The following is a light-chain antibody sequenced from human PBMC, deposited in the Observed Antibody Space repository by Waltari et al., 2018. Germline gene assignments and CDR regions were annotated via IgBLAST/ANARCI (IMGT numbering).Light chain of an antibody. J-gene: IGLJ3*02. CDR3: AAWDDSLNGRWV. Sequence: QSVLTQPPSASGTPGQGVTISCSGGASNIGNNVVTWYQQVPGKAPKLLIYRGDRRPAGVPDRFSGSKSGTSASLAISGLQSEDEADYYCAAWDDSLNGRWVFGGGTKVTVL. CDR2: RGD. CDR1: ASNIGNNV. V-gene: IGLV1-44*01.